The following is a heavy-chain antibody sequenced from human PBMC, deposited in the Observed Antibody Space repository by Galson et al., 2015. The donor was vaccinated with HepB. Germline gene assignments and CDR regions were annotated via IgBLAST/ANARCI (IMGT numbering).Heavy chain of an antibody. V-gene: IGHV3-33*01. D-gene: IGHD3-22*01. CDR2: IWYDGSNK. J-gene: IGHJ6*02. CDR1: GFTFSSYG. CDR3: ARDGLISYYGMDV. Sequence: SLRLSCAASGFTFSSYGMHWVRQAPGKGLEWVAVIWYDGSNKYYADSVKGRFTISRDNSKNTLYLQMNSLRAEDTAVYYCARDGLISYYGMDVWGQGTTVTVSS.